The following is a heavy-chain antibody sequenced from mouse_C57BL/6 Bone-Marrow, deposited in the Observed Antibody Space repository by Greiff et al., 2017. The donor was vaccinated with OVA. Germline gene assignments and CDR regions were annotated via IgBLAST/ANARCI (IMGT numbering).Heavy chain of an antibody. J-gene: IGHJ1*03. D-gene: IGHD1-1*01. CDR3: ARGTFYYYGSGYFDV. Sequence: VQLQESGAELVRPGTSVKMSCKASGYTFTNYWIGWAKQRPGHGLEWIGDIYPGGGYTNYNEKFKGKATLTADKSSSTAYMQFSSLTSEDSAIYYCARGTFYYYGSGYFDVWGTGTTVTVSS. CDR2: IYPGGGYT. CDR1: GYTFTNYW. V-gene: IGHV1-63*01.